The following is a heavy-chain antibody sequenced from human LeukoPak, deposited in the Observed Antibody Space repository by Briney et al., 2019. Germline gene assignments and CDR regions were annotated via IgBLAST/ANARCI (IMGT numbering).Heavy chain of an antibody. D-gene: IGHD6-19*01. V-gene: IGHV4-39*01. Sequence: SETLSLTCTVSGGSISSSSYYWGWIRQPPGKGLEWIGSIYCSGSTYYNPSLRSRVTISVDTSKNQFSLKLSSVTAADTAVYYCARHSRRWLDLSYFDYWGQGTLVTVSS. CDR2: IYCSGST. J-gene: IGHJ4*02. CDR1: GGSISSSSYY. CDR3: ARHSRRWLDLSYFDY.